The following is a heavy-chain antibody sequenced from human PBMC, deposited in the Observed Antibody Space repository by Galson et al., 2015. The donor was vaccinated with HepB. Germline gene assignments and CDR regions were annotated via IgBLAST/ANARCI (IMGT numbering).Heavy chain of an antibody. CDR1: GFTISTYW. J-gene: IGHJ4*02. V-gene: IGHV3-74*01. Sequence: SLRLSCAASGFTISTYWMHWVRQAQGKGLVWVSRINSDASSTDYADSVRGRFTIPRDNSKNTVSLQMNSLREEDTAVYYCARSMQVVAAADHWGQGTLVTVSS. CDR2: INSDASST. D-gene: IGHD6-13*01. CDR3: ARSMQVVAAADH.